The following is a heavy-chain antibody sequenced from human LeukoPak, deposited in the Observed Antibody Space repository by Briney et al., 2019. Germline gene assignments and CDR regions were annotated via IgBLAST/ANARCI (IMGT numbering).Heavy chain of an antibody. CDR2: IYYSGNT. CDR3: ARQTGSGLFILP. CDR1: GVSISSSNSY. D-gene: IGHD3/OR15-3a*01. Sequence: SETLSLTCTVSGVSISSSNSYWGWIRQPPGKGLEWIGSIYYSGNTYYNASLKSQVSISIDTSRNQFSLRLTSVTAADTAVYYCARQTGSGLFILPGGQGTLVTVSS. J-gene: IGHJ4*02. V-gene: IGHV4-39*01.